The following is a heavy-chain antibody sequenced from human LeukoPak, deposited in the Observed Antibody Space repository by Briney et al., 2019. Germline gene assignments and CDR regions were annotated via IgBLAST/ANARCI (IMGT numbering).Heavy chain of an antibody. V-gene: IGHV4-39*01. D-gene: IGHD5-18*01. CDR3: ARPRYSYGRQFDY. CDR2: IYYSGST. CDR1: GGSISSSYYY. Sequence: SETLSLTCTVSGGSISSSYYYWGWIRQPPGKGLEWIGSIYYSGSTYYNPSLKSRVTISVDTSKNQFSLKLRSVTAADTAVYYCARPRYSYGRQFDYWGQGTLVTVSS. J-gene: IGHJ4*02.